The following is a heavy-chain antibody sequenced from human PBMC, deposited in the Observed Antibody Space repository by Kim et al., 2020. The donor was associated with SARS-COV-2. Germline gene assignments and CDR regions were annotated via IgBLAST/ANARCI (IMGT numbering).Heavy chain of an antibody. D-gene: IGHD4-17*01. CDR3: ARGEDYGDAFDI. J-gene: IGHJ3*02. V-gene: IGHV1-69*13. CDR1: GGTFSSYA. CDR2: VIPIFGTA. Sequence: SVKVSCKASGGTFSSYAISWVRQAPGQGLEWMGGVIPIFGTANYAQKFQGRVTITADESTSTAYMELSSLRSEDTAVYYCARGEDYGDAFDIWGQGTMVTVSS.